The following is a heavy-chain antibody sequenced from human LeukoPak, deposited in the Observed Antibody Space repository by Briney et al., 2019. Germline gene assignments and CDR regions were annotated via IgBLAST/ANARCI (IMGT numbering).Heavy chain of an antibody. Sequence: GGSLRLSCAASGFTFSSYEMNWVRQAPGKGLEWVSYISSSGSTIYYADSVKGRFAISRGNAKNSLYLQMNSMRAEDTAVYYCARGASWSDYWGQGTLVTVSS. CDR1: GFTFSSYE. CDR2: ISSSGSTI. D-gene: IGHD6-13*01. V-gene: IGHV3-48*03. CDR3: ARGASWSDY. J-gene: IGHJ4*02.